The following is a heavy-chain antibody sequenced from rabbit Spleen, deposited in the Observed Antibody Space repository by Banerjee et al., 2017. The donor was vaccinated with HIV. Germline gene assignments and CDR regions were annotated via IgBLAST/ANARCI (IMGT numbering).Heavy chain of an antibody. CDR2: INAVTGKA. Sequence: QSLEESGGDLVKPGASLTLTCKASGFSFSNKAVMCWVRQAPGKGLEWIACINAVTGKAVYASWAKGRLTISKSSSTTVSLQMTSLTAADTATYFCARDLVAVIGWNFSLWGQGTLVTVS. CDR1: GFSFSNKAV. V-gene: IGHV1S40*01. CDR3: ARDLVAVIGWNFSL. D-gene: IGHD1-1*01. J-gene: IGHJ6*01.